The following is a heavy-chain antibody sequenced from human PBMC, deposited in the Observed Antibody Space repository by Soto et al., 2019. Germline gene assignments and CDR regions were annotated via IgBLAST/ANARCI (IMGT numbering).Heavy chain of an antibody. CDR1: GFTFILYA. CDR2: ISPSASDT. J-gene: IGHJ4*02. D-gene: IGHD5-18*01. Sequence: GSLRLSCAASGFTFILYAMAWVRQPPGKGLEWVSAISPSASDTLYADSVKGRFTISRDNSQNTLFLQMTSLRADDTAVYYCAKGGYTFAYEWGQGALVTVS. V-gene: IGHV3-23*01. CDR3: AKGGYTFAYE.